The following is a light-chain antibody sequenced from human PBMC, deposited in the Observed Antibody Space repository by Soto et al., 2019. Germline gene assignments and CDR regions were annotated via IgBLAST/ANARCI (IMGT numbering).Light chain of an antibody. CDR3: SSYTSSSTLSTYV. CDR1: SSDVGGYNY. CDR2: DVS. Sequence: QSALTQPASVSGSPGQSITISFTGTSSDVGGYNYVSWYQHHPGKAPKLMIYDVSNRPSGVSNRFSGSKSGNTASLIISGLQAEDEDDYYCSSYTSSSTLSTYVFGTGTKLTVL. V-gene: IGLV2-14*03. J-gene: IGLJ1*01.